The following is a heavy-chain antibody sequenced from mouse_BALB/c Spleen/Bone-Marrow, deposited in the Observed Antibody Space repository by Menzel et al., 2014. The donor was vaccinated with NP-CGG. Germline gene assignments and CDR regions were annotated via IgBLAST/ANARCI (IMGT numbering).Heavy chain of an antibody. Sequence: SVKLSCKASGYTFTSSWIHWAKQRPGQGLEWVGEIHPHSGNTNYNEKFKGKATMTVIKYSSTAYEDVSSLTSEDSAVYYCARCWSGFAYWGQGTLVTVSA. CDR2: IHPHSGNT. CDR3: ARCWSGFAY. V-gene: IGHV1S130*01. CDR1: GYTFTSSW. J-gene: IGHJ3*01.